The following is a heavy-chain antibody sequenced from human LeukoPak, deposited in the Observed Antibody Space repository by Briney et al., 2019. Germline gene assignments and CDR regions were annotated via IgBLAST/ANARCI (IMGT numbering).Heavy chain of an antibody. CDR3: ARDPRN. CDR2: ISYDGSNK. V-gene: IGHV3-30-3*01. J-gene: IGHJ4*02. CDR1: GFTFNSYA. Sequence: GRSLRLSCAASGFTFNSYAMHRVRQAPGKGLEWVAVISYDGSNKYYTDSVKGRFTISRDNSKNTLYLQMNSLRPEDTAVYYCARDPRNWGQGTLVTVSS. D-gene: IGHD1-14*01.